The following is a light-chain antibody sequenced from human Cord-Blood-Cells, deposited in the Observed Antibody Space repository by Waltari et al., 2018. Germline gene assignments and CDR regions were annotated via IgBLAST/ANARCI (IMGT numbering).Light chain of an antibody. J-gene: IGLJ1*01. CDR3: QVWDSSSDHPV. CDR1: NIGRKS. CDR2: DDS. V-gene: IGLV3-21*03. Sequence: SYVLTPPPSVSVAPGKTARITCGGNNIGRKSVHWYQQKPGQAPVLVVYDDSDRPSGIPERFSGSNSGNMATLTISRVEAGDEADYYCQVWDSSSDHPVFGTGTKVTVL.